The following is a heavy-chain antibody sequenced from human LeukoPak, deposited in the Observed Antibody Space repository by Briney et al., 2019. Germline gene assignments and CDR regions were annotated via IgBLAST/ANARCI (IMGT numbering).Heavy chain of an antibody. CDR2: LTNNGGNT. CDR3: VKADRQSGLFEWLSTPFDC. J-gene: IGHJ4*02. Sequence: GGSLRLSCSASGFTFNTYATHWVRQAPGKGLEYVSALTNNGGNTYYADSVKGRFTISRDNSKNTLYLQMSSLRAEDTALYYCVKADRQSGLFEWLSTPFDCWGQGTLVTVSS. CDR1: GFTFNTYA. D-gene: IGHD3-3*01. V-gene: IGHV3-64D*06.